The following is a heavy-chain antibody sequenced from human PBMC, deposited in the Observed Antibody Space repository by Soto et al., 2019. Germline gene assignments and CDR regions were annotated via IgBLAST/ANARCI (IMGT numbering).Heavy chain of an antibody. V-gene: IGHV4-34*01. CDR2: INHTGGT. CDR3: ATRIAVFVLLFPPFNP. J-gene: IGHJ5*02. CDR1: GGSVNGYY. D-gene: IGHD3-10*01. Sequence: LSLTCAVYGGSVNGYYWNWIRQPPGKGLKWIGEINHTGGTHYNPTPKGRVTMSVDTSKNQFSLRLSSVTAADTAIYYCATRIAVFVLLFPPFNPGGKGTQFTV.